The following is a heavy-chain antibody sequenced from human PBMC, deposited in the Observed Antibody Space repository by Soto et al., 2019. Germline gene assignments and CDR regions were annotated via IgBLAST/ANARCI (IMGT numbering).Heavy chain of an antibody. CDR3: ARDSKHWGYSGYDKFDY. D-gene: IGHD5-12*01. CDR1: GGTFSSYA. CDR2: IIPIFGTA. V-gene: IGHV1-69*01. J-gene: IGHJ4*02. Sequence: QVQLVQSGAEVKKPGSSVKVSCKASGGTFSSYAISWVRQAPGQGLEWMGGIIPIFGTANYAQKFQGRVTITADETTSTAYMELSSLRSEDTAVYYCARDSKHWGYSGYDKFDYWGQGTLVTVSS.